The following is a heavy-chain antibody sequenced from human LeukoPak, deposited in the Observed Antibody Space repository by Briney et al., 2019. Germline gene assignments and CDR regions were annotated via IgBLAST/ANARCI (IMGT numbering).Heavy chain of an antibody. J-gene: IGHJ6*03. D-gene: IGHD6-13*01. CDR1: GGFFSGYY. Sequence: SETLSLTCAVYGGFFSGYYWSWIRQPPGKGLEWIGEINHSGSTNYNPSLKSRVTISVDTSKNQFSLKLSSVTAADTAVYYCARGAAYYYYYMDVWGKGTTVTVSS. CDR2: INHSGST. CDR3: ARGAAYYYYYMDV. V-gene: IGHV4-34*01.